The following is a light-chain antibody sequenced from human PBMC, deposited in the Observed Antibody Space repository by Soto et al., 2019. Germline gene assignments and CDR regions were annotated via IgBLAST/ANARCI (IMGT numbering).Light chain of an antibody. CDR1: QSVSGY. Sequence: EIVMTQSPATLSVSPGGRATLSCRASQSVSGYLAWYQQKPGQAPRLLISGASTRAAGISDRFRGSGSGTEFTLTISSLRSEDSAIYYCQQYFEWPPMTFGQGTKVDIK. CDR3: QQYFEWPPMT. V-gene: IGKV3-15*01. J-gene: IGKJ1*01. CDR2: GAS.